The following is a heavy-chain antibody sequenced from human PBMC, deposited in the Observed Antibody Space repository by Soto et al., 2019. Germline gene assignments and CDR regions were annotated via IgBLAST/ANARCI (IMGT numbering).Heavy chain of an antibody. Sequence: PGGSLRLSCAASVFTFSSYSMSWVRPAPGKGLEWVSAISGSGGSTYYADSVKGRFTISRDNSKNTLYLQMNSLRAEDTAVYYCEKSWRRTAMVDEFDYWGQGTLVTVSS. CDR2: ISGSGGST. D-gene: IGHD5-18*01. CDR1: VFTFSSYS. CDR3: EKSWRRTAMVDEFDY. V-gene: IGHV3-23*01. J-gene: IGHJ4*02.